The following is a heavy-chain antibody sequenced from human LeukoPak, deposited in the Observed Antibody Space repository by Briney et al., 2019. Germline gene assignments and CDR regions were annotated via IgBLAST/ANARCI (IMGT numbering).Heavy chain of an antibody. CDR3: ARAPGILLWFGELSL. CDR1: GFTVSSNY. CDR2: IYSGGST. V-gene: IGHV3-66*01. Sequence: GGSLRLSCAASGFTVSSNYMSWVRQAPGKGLEWVSVIYSGGSTYYADSVKGRFTISRDNSKNTLYLQMNSLRAEDTAVYYGARAPGILLWFGELSLWGQGTLVTVSS. J-gene: IGHJ4*02. D-gene: IGHD3-10*01.